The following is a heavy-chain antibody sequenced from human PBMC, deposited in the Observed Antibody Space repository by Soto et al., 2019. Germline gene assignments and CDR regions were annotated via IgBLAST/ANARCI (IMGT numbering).Heavy chain of an antibody. CDR3: ARHYSSSWYGEVDY. D-gene: IGHD6-13*01. CDR1: GYTFTSYW. CDR2: IDPSDSYT. V-gene: IGHV5-10-1*01. J-gene: IGHJ4*02. Sequence: GESLKISCKGSGYTFTSYWISWVRQMPGKGLEWMGRIDPSDSYTKYSPSFQGHVTISADKSISTAYLQWSSLKASDTAMYYCARHYSSSWYGEVDYWGQGTLVTVSS.